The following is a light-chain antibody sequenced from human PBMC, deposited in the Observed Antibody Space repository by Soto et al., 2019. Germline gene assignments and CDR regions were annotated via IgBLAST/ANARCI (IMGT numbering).Light chain of an antibody. CDR3: QQYNNWPPLT. CDR1: QSVRNN. V-gene: IGKV3-15*01. Sequence: EIVMTQSPATLSVSPGERATLSCRASQSVRNNLAWYQQRPGQAPRLLIYGASTRATGIPARFSGSGSGTEFTLTISGLQSEDFAVYYCQQYNNWPPLTFGGGTKVEIK. J-gene: IGKJ4*01. CDR2: GAS.